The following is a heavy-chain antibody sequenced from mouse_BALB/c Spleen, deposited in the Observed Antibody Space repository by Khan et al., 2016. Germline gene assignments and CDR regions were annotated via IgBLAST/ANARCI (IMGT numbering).Heavy chain of an antibody. CDR1: GYSITSDYA. CDR2: ISYSGST. CDR3: ARWLLEFPYYFDY. V-gene: IGHV3-2*02. Sequence: EVQLQESGPGLVKPSQSLSLTCTVTGYSITSDYAWNWIRQFPGNKLEWMGYISYSGSTTYNPSLKSRISITRDTSKNQFFLQLNSVTTEDTATYYCARWLLEFPYYFDYGGQGTTLTVSS. J-gene: IGHJ2*01. D-gene: IGHD2-12*01.